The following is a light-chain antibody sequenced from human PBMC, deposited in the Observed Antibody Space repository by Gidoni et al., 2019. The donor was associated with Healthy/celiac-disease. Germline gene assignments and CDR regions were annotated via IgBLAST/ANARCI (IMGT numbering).Light chain of an antibody. V-gene: IGKV3-15*01. J-gene: IGKJ1*01. CDR2: DAS. CDR3: QQYDNWPPGT. Sequence: EIVMTQSPATLSVSPGERATLSCRASQSLSSNVAWYQQKPGQAPRLLIYDASTRATGIPARFSGSGSGTEFTLTISSLQSEDFAVYYCQQYDNWPPGTFGQGTKVEIK. CDR1: QSLSSN.